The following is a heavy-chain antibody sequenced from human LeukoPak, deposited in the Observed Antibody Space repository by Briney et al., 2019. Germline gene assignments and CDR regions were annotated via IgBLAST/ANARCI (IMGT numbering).Heavy chain of an antibody. V-gene: IGHV3-48*03. CDR1: GFTFSSYE. Sequence: GGSLRLSCAASGFTFSSYEMNWVRQAPGKGLEWVSYISSSGSTIHYADSVKGRFSISRDNAKNSLYLQMNSLRAEDTAVYYCAREVYCSSTSCYGSWFDPWGQGTLVTVSS. D-gene: IGHD2-2*01. J-gene: IGHJ5*02. CDR3: AREVYCSSTSCYGSWFDP. CDR2: ISSSGSTI.